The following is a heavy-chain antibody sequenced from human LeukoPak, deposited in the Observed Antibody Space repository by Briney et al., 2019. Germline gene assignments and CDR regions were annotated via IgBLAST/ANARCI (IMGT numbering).Heavy chain of an antibody. CDR3: ARDFSNTSGFKVAVDY. D-gene: IGHD3-22*01. CDR1: GFTFTHYG. V-gene: IGHV1-18*01. CDR2: ISAYNGDT. Sequence: ASVKVSCKASGFTFTHYGVSWLRQAPGQGLEWMGWISAYNGDTKYAQKFQGRVTMTADTSTTTAYMEVRSLTSDDTAVYYCARDFSNTSGFKVAVDYWGQGTLVTVSS. J-gene: IGHJ4*02.